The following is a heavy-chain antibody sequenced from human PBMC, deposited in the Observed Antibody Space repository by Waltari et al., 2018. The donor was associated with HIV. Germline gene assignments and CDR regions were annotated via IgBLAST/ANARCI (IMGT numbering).Heavy chain of an antibody. J-gene: IGHJ1*01. CDR3: ASSGHGQEYFQH. CDR1: ASPFSSFA. CDR2: IWYNGSNK. Sequence: QVQLVESGGGVVQPGRPLRLPCAASASPFSSFAVHWLPPAPGKGREWVAVIWYNGSNKYYADSVKGRFTISRDNSKNTLYLQMNSLRAEDTAVYYCASSGHGQEYFQHWGQGTLVTVSS. D-gene: IGHD4-17*01. V-gene: IGHV3-33*01.